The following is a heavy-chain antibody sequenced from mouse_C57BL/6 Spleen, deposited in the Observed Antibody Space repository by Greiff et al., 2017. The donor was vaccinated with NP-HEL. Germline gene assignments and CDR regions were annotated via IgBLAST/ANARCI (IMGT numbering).Heavy chain of an antibody. CDR3: ARWGRYKGFAY. J-gene: IGHJ3*01. CDR1: GYTFTDYY. V-gene: IGHV1-26*01. D-gene: IGHD1-3*01. CDR2: INPNNGGT. Sequence: EVQLQQSGPELVKPGASVKISCKASGYTFTDYYMNWVKQSHGKSLEWIGDINPNNGGTSYNQKFKGKATLTVDKSSSTAHMELRSLTSEDSAVYYCARWGRYKGFAYWGQGTLVTVSA.